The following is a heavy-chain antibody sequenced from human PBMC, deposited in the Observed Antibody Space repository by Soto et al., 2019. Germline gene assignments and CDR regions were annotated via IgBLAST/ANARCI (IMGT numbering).Heavy chain of an antibody. Sequence: QVQLVQSGAEVKKPGASVKVSCKASGYTFTGYYMHWVRQAPGQGLEWMGWINPNSGGTNYAQKCQGRVTKTRDTSISTAYMELSRLRSDDTAVYYGARGNNRRFTTVTTSGYWGQGTLVTVSS. CDR1: GYTFTGYY. J-gene: IGHJ4*02. D-gene: IGHD4-17*01. V-gene: IGHV1-2*02. CDR2: INPNSGGT. CDR3: ARGNNRRFTTVTTSGY.